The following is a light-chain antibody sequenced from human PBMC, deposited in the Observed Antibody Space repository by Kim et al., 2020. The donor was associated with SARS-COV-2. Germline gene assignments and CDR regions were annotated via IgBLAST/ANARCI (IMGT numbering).Light chain of an antibody. CDR1: SSDVGRYNY. Sequence: GSPGQSITISCTGTSSDVGRYNYVSWYQHYPGKAPKLLIYEVSKRPSGVPDRFSGSKSGNTAYLTVSGLQAEDEADYYCTSYVVRFGTGTKVTVL. CDR3: TSYVVR. J-gene: IGLJ1*01. CDR2: EVS. V-gene: IGLV2-8*01.